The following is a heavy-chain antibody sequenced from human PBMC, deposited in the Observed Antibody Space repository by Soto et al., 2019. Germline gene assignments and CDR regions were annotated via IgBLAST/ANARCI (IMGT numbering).Heavy chain of an antibody. CDR2: IIPIFGTA. CDR3: VRHDERSCSSTSCYGLHPHMIKYYYYGMDV. Sequence: QVQLVQSGAEVKKPGSSVKVSCKASGGTFSSYAISWVRQAPGQGLEWMGGIIPIFGTANYAQKFQGRVTITADESTSTAYMELSSLRSEDTDVYYCVRHDERSCSSTSCYGLHPHMIKYYYYGMDVCVQGTTVTVSS. CDR1: GGTFSSYA. V-gene: IGHV1-69*01. D-gene: IGHD2-2*01. J-gene: IGHJ6*02.